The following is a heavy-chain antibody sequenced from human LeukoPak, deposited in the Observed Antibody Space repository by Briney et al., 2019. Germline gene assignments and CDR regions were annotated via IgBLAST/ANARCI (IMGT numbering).Heavy chain of an antibody. CDR3: AKGTDGSFDL. V-gene: IGHV3-30*04. J-gene: IGHJ4*02. CDR1: GFTFSSYA. D-gene: IGHD1-1*01. CDR2: ISYDGSNK. Sequence: TGGSLRLSCAASGFTFSSYAMHWVRQAPGKGLEWVAVISYDGSNKYYADSVKGRFTISRDNAKNSLYLQMNSLRAEDTALYYCAKGTDGSFDLWGQGTLVTVSS.